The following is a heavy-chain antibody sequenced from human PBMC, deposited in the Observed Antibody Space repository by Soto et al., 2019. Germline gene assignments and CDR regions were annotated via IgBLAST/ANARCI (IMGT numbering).Heavy chain of an antibody. CDR1: GYTFTSYG. J-gene: IGHJ6*02. CDR2: ISPYNGNT. D-gene: IGHD3-10*01. V-gene: IGHV1-18*01. Sequence: QVQLVQSGAEVKKPGASVKVSCKASGYTFTSYGIIGVRQAPGQGLEWMGWISPYNGNTNYAQKLQGRVTMTTDTSTSTAYMDLRGLRSDDTAVYYCARGIGGWFGVAYYYGMDVWGQGTTVTVSS. CDR3: ARGIGGWFGVAYYYGMDV.